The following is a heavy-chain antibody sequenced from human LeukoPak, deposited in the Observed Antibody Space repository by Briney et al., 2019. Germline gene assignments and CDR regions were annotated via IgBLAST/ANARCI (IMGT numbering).Heavy chain of an antibody. D-gene: IGHD6-13*01. Sequence: ASVKVSCKASGYTFTSYGISWVRQAPGQGLEWMGWISAYNGNTNYAQKLQGRVTMPTDTSTSTAYMELRSLRSDDTAVYYCARDHPQQLVIGSLDYWGQGTLVTVSS. J-gene: IGHJ4*02. CDR2: ISAYNGNT. CDR3: ARDHPQQLVIGSLDY. V-gene: IGHV1-18*01. CDR1: GYTFTSYG.